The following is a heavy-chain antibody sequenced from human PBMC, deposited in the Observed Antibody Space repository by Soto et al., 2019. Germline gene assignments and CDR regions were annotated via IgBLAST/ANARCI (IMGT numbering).Heavy chain of an antibody. V-gene: IGHV3-23*01. J-gene: IGHJ5*02. Sequence: GGSLILSCAASGFTFSSYSMSWVRQAPGKGLEWVSAISGSGGSTYYADSVKGRFTISRDNSKNTLYLQMNSLRAEDTAVYYCANNAYSSGYWFDPWGQGTLVTVSS. CDR3: ANNAYSSGYWFDP. CDR2: ISGSGGST. CDR1: GFTFSSYS. D-gene: IGHD6-19*01.